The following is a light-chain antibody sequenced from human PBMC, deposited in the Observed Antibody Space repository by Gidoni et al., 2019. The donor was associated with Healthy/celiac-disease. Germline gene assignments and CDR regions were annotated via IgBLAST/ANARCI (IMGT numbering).Light chain of an antibody. CDR3: QQYNNWPFT. J-gene: IGKJ3*01. V-gene: IGKV3-15*01. Sequence: EIEMTQSPATLSVSPGERATLSCRASQSVSRNLAWYQQKPGQAARLLIYGASTRATGIPARCSGSGSGTEFTLTISSLQSEDFAVYYCQQYNNWPFTFGPGTKVDIK. CDR2: GAS. CDR1: QSVSRN.